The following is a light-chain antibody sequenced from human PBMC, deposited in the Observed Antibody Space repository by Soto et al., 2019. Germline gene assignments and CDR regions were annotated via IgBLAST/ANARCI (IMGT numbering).Light chain of an antibody. V-gene: IGKV3-20*01. Sequence: EIVLTQSPGTLSLSPGERATLSCRASQSVSSTYIAWYQQNPGQAPRLLIYGASSGATGIPDRFSGSGSGTDFTLTISRLEPEDFAVYFCQQYGRSPPFTFGQGIKVEIK. CDR3: QQYGRSPPFT. CDR1: QSVSSTY. J-gene: IGKJ2*01. CDR2: GAS.